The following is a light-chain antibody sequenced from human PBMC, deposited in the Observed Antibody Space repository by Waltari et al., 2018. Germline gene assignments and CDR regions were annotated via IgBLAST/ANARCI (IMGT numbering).Light chain of an antibody. Sequence: DFQLTQSPSFLSASVGDRVTITCRASRTVNSWLAWYQQKPGKAPKLLIYKASSLPPVVPSRFSGSGSGTDFTLTITSLQPDDFATYYCQQYNNAPFTFGPGTKLDI. V-gene: IGKV1-5*03. CDR2: KAS. CDR3: QQYNNAPFT. J-gene: IGKJ3*01. CDR1: RTVNSW.